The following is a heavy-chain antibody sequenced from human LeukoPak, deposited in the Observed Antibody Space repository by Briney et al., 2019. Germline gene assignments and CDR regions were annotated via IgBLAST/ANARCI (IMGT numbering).Heavy chain of an antibody. D-gene: IGHD3-22*01. CDR2: INPNSGGT. V-gene: IGHV1-2*02. CDR3: ATRNSDSSGYYPNY. Sequence: ASVKVSCKASGNTFTGYYMHWVRQVPGQGLEWMGWINPNSGGTNYAQNFQGRVTMTRDTSISTAYMELSRLRSDDTAVYYCATRNSDSSGYYPNYWGQGTLVTVSS. J-gene: IGHJ4*02. CDR1: GNTFTGYY.